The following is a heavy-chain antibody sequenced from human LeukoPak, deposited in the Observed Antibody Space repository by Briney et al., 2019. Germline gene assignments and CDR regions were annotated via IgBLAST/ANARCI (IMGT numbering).Heavy chain of an antibody. D-gene: IGHD3-3*01. CDR2: IYTSGST. J-gene: IGHJ6*03. Sequence: SETLSLTCTVSGGSISSYYWSWIRQPAGKGLEWIGRIYTSGSTNYNPSLKSRVTMSVDTSKNQFSLKLSSVTAADTAVYYCARVTTYDFWSGYCNYMDVWGKGTTVTVSS. V-gene: IGHV4-4*07. CDR3: ARVTTYDFWSGYCNYMDV. CDR1: GGSISSYY.